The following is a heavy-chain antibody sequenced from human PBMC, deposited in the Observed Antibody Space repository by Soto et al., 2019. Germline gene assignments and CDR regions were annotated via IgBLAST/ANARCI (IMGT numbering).Heavy chain of an antibody. Sequence: PGGSLRLSCAASGFTFSIYTMKWVRQAPGKGLEWVASISSSYYIKYADSVKGRFTISRDNAKNSLYLQMNSLRAEDTAVYYCARGDVVVLTATSNFDYWGQGTLVTVSS. CDR3: ARGDVVVLTATSNFDY. CDR2: ISSSYYI. CDR1: GFTFSIYT. J-gene: IGHJ4*02. V-gene: IGHV3-21*01. D-gene: IGHD2-21*02.